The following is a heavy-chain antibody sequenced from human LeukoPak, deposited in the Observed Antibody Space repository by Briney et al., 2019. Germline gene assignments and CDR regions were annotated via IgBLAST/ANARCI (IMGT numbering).Heavy chain of an antibody. D-gene: IGHD6-13*01. CDR1: GFTFSSYG. CDR3: AREEIAAAGTGWFDP. J-gene: IGHJ5*02. V-gene: IGHV3-33*01. Sequence: PGGSLRLSCAASGFTFSSYGMHWVRQAPGKGLEWVAVIWYDGSNKYYADSVKGRFTISRDNSKNTLYLQMNSLRAEDTAVYNCAREEIAAAGTGWFDPWGQGTLVTVSS. CDR2: IWYDGSNK.